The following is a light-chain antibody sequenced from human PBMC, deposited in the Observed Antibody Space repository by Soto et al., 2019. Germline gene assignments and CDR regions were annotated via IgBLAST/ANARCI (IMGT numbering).Light chain of an antibody. CDR1: QSISSY. CDR3: QQRSDWPPIT. CDR2: DAS. V-gene: IGKV3-11*01. J-gene: IGKJ5*01. Sequence: EIVLTQSPDTLSLSPGDRATLSCRASQSISSYFAWYQQKPGQSPRLLIYDASNRATGIPARFSGSGSGTDFTLTISSLEPEDFAVYYCQQRSDWPPITFGQGTRLEIK.